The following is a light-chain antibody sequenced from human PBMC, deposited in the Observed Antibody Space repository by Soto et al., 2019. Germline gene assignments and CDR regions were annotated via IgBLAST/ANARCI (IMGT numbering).Light chain of an antibody. CDR2: TAS. CDR3: QQSYSTLIT. Sequence: DIQMTQSPSSLSASVGDRVTITCRASQSISSYLNWYQQKPGKAPKLLIYTASNLQSGVPSRFSGSGSGTGFTLTISSLQPEDFATYYCQQSYSTLITFGQGTRLEIK. CDR1: QSISSY. V-gene: IGKV1-39*01. J-gene: IGKJ5*01.